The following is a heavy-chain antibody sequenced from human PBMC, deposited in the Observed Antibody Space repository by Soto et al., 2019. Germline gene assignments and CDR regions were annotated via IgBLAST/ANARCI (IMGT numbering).Heavy chain of an antibody. CDR1: GYIFTGYY. V-gene: IGHV1-2*02. CDR2: INPNSGDT. CDR3: ARPYCGSDTCHNCFDP. Sequence: ASVKVSCKASGYIFTGYYMNWVRQAPGQGLEWMGWINPNSGDTNYAQKSQGRVTMTTDTSISTAYMELTGLRSDDTAVYYCARPYCGSDTCHNCFDPWGQGTLVTVSS. D-gene: IGHD2-21*02. J-gene: IGHJ5*02.